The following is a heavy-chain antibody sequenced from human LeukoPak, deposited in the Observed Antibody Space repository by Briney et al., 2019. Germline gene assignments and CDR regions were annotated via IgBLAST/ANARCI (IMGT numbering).Heavy chain of an antibody. CDR1: GFTFSSYW. D-gene: IGHD3-22*01. V-gene: IGHV3-48*04. J-gene: IGHJ4*02. CDR3: ARGYYDSSGYYYFDY. Sequence: PGGSLRLSCAASGFTFSSYWMHWVRQAPGKGLEWVSYISSSGSTIYYADSVKGRFTISRDNAKNSLYLQMNSLRAEDTAVYYCARGYYDSSGYYYFDYWGQGALVTVSS. CDR2: ISSSGSTI.